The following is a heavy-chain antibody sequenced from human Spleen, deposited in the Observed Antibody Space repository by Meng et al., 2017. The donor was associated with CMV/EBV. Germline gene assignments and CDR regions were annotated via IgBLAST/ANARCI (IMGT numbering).Heavy chain of an antibody. V-gene: IGHV1-2*02. CDR3: AFGRCSSTSCEHNWFDP. J-gene: IGHJ5*02. CDR2: INPISGGT. Sequence: ASVKVSCKASGYTFTGHYMHWVRQAPGQGLEWMGWINPISGGTNFAQKFQGRVTMTRDTSISTAYMELRRLRSDDTAVYYRAFGRCSSTSCEHNWFDPWGQGTLVAVSS. CDR1: GYTFTGHY. D-gene: IGHD2-2*01.